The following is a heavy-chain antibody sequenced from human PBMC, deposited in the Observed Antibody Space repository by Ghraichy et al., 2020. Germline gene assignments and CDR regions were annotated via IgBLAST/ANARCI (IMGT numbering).Heavy chain of an antibody. Sequence: GESLNISCAASGFTFTTYAMSWVRQAPGKGLEWVSTISQDGAGTFYADSVKGRFTISIDNSMHALYLQMNTLRVDDTAAYYCADPPNFWGQGTLVTVSS. J-gene: IGHJ4*02. CDR3: ADPPNF. CDR2: ISQDGAGT. CDR1: GFTFTTYA. V-gene: IGHV3-23*01.